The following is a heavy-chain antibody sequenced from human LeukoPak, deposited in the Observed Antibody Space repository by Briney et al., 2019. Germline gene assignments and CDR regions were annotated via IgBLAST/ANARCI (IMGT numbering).Heavy chain of an antibody. V-gene: IGHV4-59*01. CDR3: ARDEYNWFDP. J-gene: IGHJ5*02. CDR2: IYYSGST. CDR1: GGSISSYY. Sequence: SETLSLNCTVSGGSISSYYWSWIRQPPGKGLEWIGYIYYSGSTNYNPSLKSRVTISVDTSKNQFSLKLSSVTAADTAVYYCARDEYNWFDPWGQRTLVTVSS.